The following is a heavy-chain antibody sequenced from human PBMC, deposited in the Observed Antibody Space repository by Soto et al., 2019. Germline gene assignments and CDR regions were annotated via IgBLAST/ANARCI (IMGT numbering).Heavy chain of an antibody. CDR3: ASNRYGYTLYDY. D-gene: IGHD5-18*01. CDR2: IYYSGST. Sequence: SETLSLTCTVSGGPISSGDYYWSWIRQPPGKGLEWIGYIYYSGSTYYNPSLKSRVTISVDTSKNQFSLKLSSVTAADTAVYYCASNRYGYTLYDYWGQGTLVTVSS. V-gene: IGHV4-30-4*01. J-gene: IGHJ4*02. CDR1: GGPISSGDYY.